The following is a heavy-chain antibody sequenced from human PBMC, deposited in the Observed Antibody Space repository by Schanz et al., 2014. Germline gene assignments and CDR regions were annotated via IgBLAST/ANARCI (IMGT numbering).Heavy chain of an antibody. J-gene: IGHJ6*02. Sequence: VQLVESGGGVVQPGGSLTLSCAASGFTFSSYTFNWVRRAPGKGLEGISYISWGGSTTYYADSVKGRFTISRDDAKSSLYLQMNSLRDGDTAVYYCARTYSGSKLGYGMDVWGQGTTVTVSS. CDR2: ISWGGSTT. D-gene: IGHD5-12*01. CDR3: ARTYSGSKLGYGMDV. V-gene: IGHV3-48*02. CDR1: GFTFSSYT.